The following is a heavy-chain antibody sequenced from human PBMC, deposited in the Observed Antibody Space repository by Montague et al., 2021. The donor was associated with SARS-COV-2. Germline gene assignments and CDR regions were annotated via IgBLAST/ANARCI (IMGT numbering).Heavy chain of an antibody. CDR2: FYHSGST. J-gene: IGHJ4*02. Sequence: SETLSLTCAVSGGSSKWWSWVRQPPGQGLEWFGVFYHSGSTNYNPSLKSLFTISLDKSKNQFSLKLSSVTAADTAVYYCARMYYHILTGYYYLDYWGQGTLVTVSS. V-gene: IGHV4-4*02. CDR3: ARMYYHILTGYYYLDY. CDR1: GGSSKW. D-gene: IGHD3-9*01.